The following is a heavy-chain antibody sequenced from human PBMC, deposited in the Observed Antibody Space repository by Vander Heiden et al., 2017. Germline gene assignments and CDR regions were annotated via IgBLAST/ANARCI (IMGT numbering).Heavy chain of an antibody. CDR2: IYYSGST. D-gene: IGHD3-22*01. CDR3: VRDSSYYYDNSGHYC. J-gene: IGHJ4*02. V-gene: IGHV4-39*02. Sequence: QLQLQESGPVPVKPSAPLSPTCPLSGGSFSSSSYSWGWVRQPPGEGLEWIGSIYYSGSTYYNPSLKRRVTISVDTSKNQFSLKLSSVTAADTAVYYCVRDSSYYYDNSGHYCWGQGTLVTVSS. CDR1: GGSFSSSSYS.